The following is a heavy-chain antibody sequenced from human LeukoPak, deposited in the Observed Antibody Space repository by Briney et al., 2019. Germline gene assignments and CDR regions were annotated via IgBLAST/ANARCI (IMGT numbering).Heavy chain of an antibody. D-gene: IGHD3-22*01. CDR3: TRAAYYYDSSGSLFDY. V-gene: IGHV3-49*04. CDR2: IRSKAYGGTT. Sequence: PGGSLRLSCTASGFTFGDYAMSWVRQAPGKGLEWVGFIRSKAYGGTTEYAASVKGRFTISRDDSKSIAYLQMNSLKTEDTAVYYCTRAAYYYDSSGSLFDYWGQGTLVTVSS. J-gene: IGHJ4*02. CDR1: GFTFGDYA.